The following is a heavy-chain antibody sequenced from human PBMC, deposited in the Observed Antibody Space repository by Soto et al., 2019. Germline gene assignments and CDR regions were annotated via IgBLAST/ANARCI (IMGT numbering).Heavy chain of an antibody. Sequence: VQLVESGGGLVQPGGSLRLSCEASGFTFSTYEMNWVRQAPGKGLEWVSYISSTGTAMFYADSVKGRFTISRDNAKNSLHLQLNSLRAEDSAVHYCARETHFIDYWGQGILVSVS. CDR2: ISSTGTAM. CDR1: GFTFSTYE. J-gene: IGHJ4*02. V-gene: IGHV3-48*03. CDR3: ARETHFIDY.